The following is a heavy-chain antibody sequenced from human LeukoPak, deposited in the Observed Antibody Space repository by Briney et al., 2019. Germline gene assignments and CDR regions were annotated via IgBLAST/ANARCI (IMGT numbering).Heavy chain of an antibody. J-gene: IGHJ4*02. CDR3: ATCYGDYARSLDY. CDR1: GGSISSGGYY. D-gene: IGHD4-17*01. Sequence: SETLSLTCTVSGGSISSGGYYWSWIRQHPGKGLEGIGYIYYSGSTYYNPSLKSRVTISVDTSKNQFSLKLSSVTAADTAVYYCATCYGDYARSLDYWGQGTLVTSPQ. CDR2: IYYSGST. V-gene: IGHV4-31*03.